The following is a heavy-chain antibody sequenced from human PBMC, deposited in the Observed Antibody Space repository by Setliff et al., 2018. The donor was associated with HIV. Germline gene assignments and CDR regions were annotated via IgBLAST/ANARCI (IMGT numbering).Heavy chain of an antibody. V-gene: IGHV4-39*01. Sequence: PSETLSLTCTVSGGSVSRRDYCWGWIRQPPGKGLEWIGSVYYTWNTYYNPSLKSRVTVSVDTSKNQFSLKLSSVTAADAAVYYCARHSIAVVIGVPERDDAFDIWGHGTMVTVSS. J-gene: IGHJ3*02. D-gene: IGHD2-21*01. CDR2: VYYTWNT. CDR1: GGSVSRRDYC. CDR3: ARHSIAVVIGVPERDDAFDI.